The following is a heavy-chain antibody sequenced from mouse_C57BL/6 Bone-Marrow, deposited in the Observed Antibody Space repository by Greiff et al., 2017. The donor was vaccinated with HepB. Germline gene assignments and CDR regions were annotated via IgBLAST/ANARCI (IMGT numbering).Heavy chain of an antibody. CDR2: ISSGGDYI. V-gene: IGHV5-9-1*02. CDR1: GFTFSSYA. Sequence: EVMLVESGEGLVKPGGSLKLSCAASGFTFSSYAMSWVRQTPEKRLEWVAYISSGGDYIYYADTVKGRFTISRDNARNTLYLQMSSLKSEDTAMYYCTRGDYYGSSRYYYAMDYWGQGTSVTVSS. J-gene: IGHJ4*01. CDR3: TRGDYYGSSRYYYAMDY. D-gene: IGHD1-1*01.